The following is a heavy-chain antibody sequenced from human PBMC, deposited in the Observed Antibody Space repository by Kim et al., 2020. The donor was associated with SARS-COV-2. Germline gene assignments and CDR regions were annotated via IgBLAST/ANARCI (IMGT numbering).Heavy chain of an antibody. Sequence: ASVKVSCKASGYTFTSYDINWVRQATGQGLEWMGWMNPNSGNTGYAQKFQGRVTMTRNTSISTAYMELSSLRSEDTAVYYCARGEDIVVVPAAHTAMYNWFDPWGQGTLVTVSS. V-gene: IGHV1-8*01. D-gene: IGHD2-2*01. CDR1: GYTFTSYD. J-gene: IGHJ5*02. CDR3: ARGEDIVVVPAAHTAMYNWFDP. CDR2: MNPNSGNT.